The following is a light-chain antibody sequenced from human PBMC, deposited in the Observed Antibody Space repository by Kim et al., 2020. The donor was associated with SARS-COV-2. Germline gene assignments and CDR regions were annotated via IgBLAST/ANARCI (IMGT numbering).Light chain of an antibody. CDR3: LHDFNYPQT. J-gene: IGKJ1*01. V-gene: IGKV1-6*01. CDR1: QGIRND. CDR2: GTS. Sequence: AIQMTQSPSSLSASVGDRVTITCRASQGIRNDLAWYQQKLQKAPKLLIFGTSTLQSGVPSRFSGSVSGTNFTLTISGLQPEDFATYYGLHDFNYPQTFGHGTKVDIK.